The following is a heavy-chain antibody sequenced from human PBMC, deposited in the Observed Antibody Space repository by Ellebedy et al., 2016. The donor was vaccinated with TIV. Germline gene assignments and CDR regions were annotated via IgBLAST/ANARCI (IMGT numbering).Heavy chain of an antibody. Sequence: AASVKVSCKTSGYTFTDYYIHWVRQAPGQGLEWMASINPNSAGTNYAQKFQGRVTVTRDTSTSTAFLELSRLRSDDTAVYYCTRDLTNKVSGDYWGQGTLGTVSS. J-gene: IGHJ4*02. CDR3: TRDLTNKVSGDY. CDR1: GYTFTDYY. D-gene: IGHD5/OR15-5a*01. V-gene: IGHV1-2*02. CDR2: INPNSAGT.